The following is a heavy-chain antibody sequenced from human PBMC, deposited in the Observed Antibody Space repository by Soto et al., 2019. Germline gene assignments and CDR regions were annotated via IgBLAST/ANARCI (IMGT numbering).Heavy chain of an antibody. CDR1: GGSISSGDYY. J-gene: IGHJ5*02. Sequence: QVQLQESGPGLVKPSQTLSLTCTVSGGSISSGDYYWSWIRQPPGKGLERIGYIYYSGSTYYNPSLKSRVTISVDTSKNQFSLKLSSVTAADTAVYYCARVCSGCSCTQDWFDPWVQGTLVTVSS. D-gene: IGHD2-15*01. CDR3: ARVCSGCSCTQDWFDP. V-gene: IGHV4-30-4*01. CDR2: IYYSGST.